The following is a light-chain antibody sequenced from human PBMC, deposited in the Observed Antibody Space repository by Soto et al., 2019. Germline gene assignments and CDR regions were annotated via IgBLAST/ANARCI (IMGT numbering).Light chain of an antibody. CDR3: SSFTTTNTLV. V-gene: IGLV2-14*01. CDR1: SSDIGAYNY. CDR2: EVN. J-gene: IGLJ1*01. Sequence: SVLTQPASVSGSPGQSLTISCTGTSSDIGAYNYVSWYQQHPAKAPKLVIYEVNNRPSGVSIRFSGSKSGNTASLTISGLQAEDEADYYCSSFTTTNTLVFGSGTKATVL.